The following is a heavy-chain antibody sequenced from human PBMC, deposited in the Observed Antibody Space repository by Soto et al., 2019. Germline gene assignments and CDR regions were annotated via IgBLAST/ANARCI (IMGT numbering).Heavy chain of an antibody. D-gene: IGHD5-12*01. CDR2: IIPIFGTA. J-gene: IGHJ2*01. V-gene: IGHV1-69*05. Sequence: QVQLVQSGAEVKKPGSSVKVSCKASGGTFSSYAISWVRQAPGQGLEWMGGIIPIFGTANYAQKFQGRVTITXXEXTXXAYMELSSLRSEDTAVYYCARTRGYSGYDLWYFDLWGRGTLVTVSS. CDR1: GGTFSSYA. CDR3: ARTRGYSGYDLWYFDL.